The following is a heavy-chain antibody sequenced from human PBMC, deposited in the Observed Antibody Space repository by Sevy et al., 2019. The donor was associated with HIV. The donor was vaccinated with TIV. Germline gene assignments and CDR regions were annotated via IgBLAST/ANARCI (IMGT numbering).Heavy chain of an antibody. CDR3: ARSPSYGSGSYSFHPVDY. J-gene: IGHJ4*02. CDR2: IYYSGRT. V-gene: IGHV4-59*01. Sequence: SETLSLTCTVSGGSITSYYWSWIRQPPGKGLEWIGSIYYSGRTNYNPSLKSRVTISVDTSKNQFSLKLSSVTAADTAVYYCARSPSYGSGSYSFHPVDYWGQGTLVTVSS. D-gene: IGHD3-10*01. CDR1: GGSITSYY.